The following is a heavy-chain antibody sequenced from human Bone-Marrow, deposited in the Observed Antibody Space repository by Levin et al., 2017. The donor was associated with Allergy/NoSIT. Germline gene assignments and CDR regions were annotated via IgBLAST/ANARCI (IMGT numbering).Heavy chain of an antibody. CDR1: GGSISSGDFS. J-gene: IGHJ2*01. Sequence: TLSLTCAVSGGSISSGDFSWSWLRQPPGKGLEWVGYIFPNGGSLNNPSLDSRLSISIDKSQNHFSLKLDSLTAADTALYYCARMVRGFFGPAYFDLWGRGTLVTVSS. CDR3: ARMVRGFFGPAYFDL. V-gene: IGHV4-30-2*01. D-gene: IGHD2-21*01. CDR2: IFPNGGS.